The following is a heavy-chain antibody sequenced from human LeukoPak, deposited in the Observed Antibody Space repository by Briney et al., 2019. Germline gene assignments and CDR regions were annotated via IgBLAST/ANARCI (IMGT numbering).Heavy chain of an antibody. CDR3: ARVLSGRGSLYDYYYYMDV. CDR2: TYSNGRT. V-gene: IGHV3-53*01. Sequence: GGSLRLSCIVSGFTFSSYAMNWVRQAPGKGLEWVSVTYSNGRTYYADSVKGRFTISRDISKNTLYLQMNSLRAEDTAVYYCARVLSGRGSLYDYYYYMDVWGKGTTVTISS. D-gene: IGHD3-10*01. CDR1: GFTFSSYA. J-gene: IGHJ6*03.